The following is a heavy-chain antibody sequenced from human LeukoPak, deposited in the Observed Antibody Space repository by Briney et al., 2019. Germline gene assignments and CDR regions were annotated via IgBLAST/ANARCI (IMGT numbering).Heavy chain of an antibody. CDR3: ATGRGYSSSSDAFDI. D-gene: IGHD6-6*01. CDR1: GYTLTEFS. J-gene: IGHJ3*02. CDR2: FDPEDGET. V-gene: IGHV1-24*01. Sequence: GASVKVSCKVSGYTLTEFSMHWVRQAPGKGLEWMAGFDPEDGETIYAQKFQGRVTMTEDTSTDTAYMELSSLRSEDTAVYYCATGRGYSSSSDAFDIWGQGTMVTVSS.